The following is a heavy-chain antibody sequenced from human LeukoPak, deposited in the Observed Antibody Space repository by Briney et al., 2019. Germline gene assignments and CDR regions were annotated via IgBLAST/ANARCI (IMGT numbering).Heavy chain of an antibody. CDR3: ARDKELLGGDYVSFSYY. CDR2: IIPIFGTA. J-gene: IGHJ4*02. V-gene: IGHV1-69*13. CDR1: GYTFTSYG. D-gene: IGHD4-17*01. Sequence: GASVKVSCKASGYTFTSYGISWVRQAPGQGLEWMGGIIPIFGTANYAQKFQGRVTITADESTSTAYMELSSLRSEDTAVYYCARDKELLGGDYVSFSYYWGQGTLVTVSS.